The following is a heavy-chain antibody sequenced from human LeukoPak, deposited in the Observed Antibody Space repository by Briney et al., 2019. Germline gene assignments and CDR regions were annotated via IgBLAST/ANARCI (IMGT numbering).Heavy chain of an antibody. CDR2: ISSSSSYI. Sequence: PGGSLRLSCAASGFTFSNYAMSWVRQAPGKGLEWVSSISSSSSYIYYADSVKGRFTISRDNAKNSLYLQMNSLRAEDTAVYYCARDFSGYSSGWYPFDYWGQGTLVTVSS. V-gene: IGHV3-21*01. CDR3: ARDFSGYSSGWYPFDY. CDR1: GFTFSNYA. D-gene: IGHD6-19*01. J-gene: IGHJ4*02.